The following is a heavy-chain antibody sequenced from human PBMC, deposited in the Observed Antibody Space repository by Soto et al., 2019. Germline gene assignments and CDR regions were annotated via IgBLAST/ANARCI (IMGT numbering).Heavy chain of an antibody. CDR2: IWYDGSNK. D-gene: IGHD2-15*01. V-gene: IGHV3-33*01. CDR3: ARSPLLDYVVVVDAYFDY. CDR1: GFTFSSYG. J-gene: IGHJ4*02. Sequence: QVQLVESGGGVVQPGRSLRLSCAASGFTFSSYGMHWVRQAPGKGLEWVAVIWYDGSNKYYADSVKGRFTISRDNSKNTLYLQMNSLRAEDTAVYYCARSPLLDYVVVVDAYFDYWGQGTLVTFSS.